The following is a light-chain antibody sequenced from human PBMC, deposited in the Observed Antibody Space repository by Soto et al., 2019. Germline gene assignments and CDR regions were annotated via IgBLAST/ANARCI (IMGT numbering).Light chain of an antibody. J-gene: IGKJ3*01. CDR1: QSISHY. CDR3: QQSYSTFFT. V-gene: IGKV1-39*01. Sequence: DIQMTQSPSSLSASVGDRVIITCRASQSISHYLNWYRQKPGKAPDLLIYAATSLQSGVPSRFSGSGSVTDFTLTISSLQPEDFATYYCQQSYSTFFTFGPGTKVDVK. CDR2: AAT.